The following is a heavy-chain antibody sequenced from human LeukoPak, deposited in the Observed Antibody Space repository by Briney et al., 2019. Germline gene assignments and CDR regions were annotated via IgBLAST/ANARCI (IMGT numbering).Heavy chain of an antibody. CDR1: GIPFSDYY. CDR2: ISSSSSYT. V-gene: IGHV3-11*03. J-gene: IGHJ4*02. Sequence: KPGGSLRLSCVVSGIPFSDYYMNWIRQAPGKGLEWISYISSSSSYTDYADSVKGRFTISRDNAKSALYLQLNSLRFEDTAVYYCAAGTAADFWGQGNLVTVSS. CDR3: AAGTAADF. D-gene: IGHD6-25*01.